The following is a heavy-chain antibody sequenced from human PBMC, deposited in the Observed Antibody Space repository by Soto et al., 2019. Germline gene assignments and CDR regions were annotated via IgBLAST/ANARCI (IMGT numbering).Heavy chain of an antibody. V-gene: IGHV3-74*01. CDR3: VRDRGYPDSFDI. CDR1: GFNFGPFW. D-gene: IGHD3-10*01. J-gene: IGHJ3*02. CDR2: INSDGSTI. Sequence: GGSLRLSCAASGFNFGPFWMHWVRQTPGKGLVWVSHINSDGSTIVYADSVKGRFTISRDNAKNTLYLQMNSLRVDDTAVYFCVRDRGYPDSFDIRGQGTMVTVSS.